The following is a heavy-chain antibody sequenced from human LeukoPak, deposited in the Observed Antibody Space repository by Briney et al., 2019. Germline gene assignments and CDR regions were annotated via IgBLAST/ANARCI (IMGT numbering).Heavy chain of an antibody. D-gene: IGHD1-26*01. V-gene: IGHV1-69*13. J-gene: IGHJ5*02. CDR3: ARLYSGSYYRWFDP. CDR2: IIPIFGTA. CDR1: GYTFTGYY. Sequence: GASVKVSCKASGYTFTGYYMHWVRQAPGQGLEWMGGIIPIFGTANYAQKFQGRVTITADESTSTAYMELSSLRSEDTAVYYCARLYSGSYYRWFDPWGQGTLVTVSS.